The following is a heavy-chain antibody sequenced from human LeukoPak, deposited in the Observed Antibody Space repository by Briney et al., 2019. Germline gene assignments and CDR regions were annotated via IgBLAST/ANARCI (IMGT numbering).Heavy chain of an antibody. D-gene: IGHD4-23*01. V-gene: IGHV3-30*04. CDR2: ISSDGSNK. J-gene: IGHJ6*03. CDR3: ARGATLVTPDYYSYYMDV. CDR1: GFTFSRNA. Sequence: TGGSLRLSCAASGFTFSRNAIHWVRQAPGKGLEWVAIISSDGSNKYHADSVKGRFTISRGNSKNTLFLQMNSLRDEDTAVYYCARGATLVTPDYYSYYMDVWGKGTTVTVSS.